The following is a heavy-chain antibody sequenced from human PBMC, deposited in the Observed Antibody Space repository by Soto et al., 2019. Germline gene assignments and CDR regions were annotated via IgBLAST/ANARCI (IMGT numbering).Heavy chain of an antibody. CDR2: ISGSGGST. Sequence: GGSLRLSCAASGFTFSSYAMSWVRQAPGKGLEWVSVISGSGGSTYYADSVKGRFTISRDNSKNTLYLQMNSLRAEDTAVYYCAKGCGGTIFGVVIPEPYYYYYGMDVWGQGTTVTVSS. CDR1: GFTFSSYA. CDR3: AKGCGGTIFGVVIPEPYYYYYGMDV. V-gene: IGHV3-23*01. J-gene: IGHJ6*02. D-gene: IGHD3-3*01.